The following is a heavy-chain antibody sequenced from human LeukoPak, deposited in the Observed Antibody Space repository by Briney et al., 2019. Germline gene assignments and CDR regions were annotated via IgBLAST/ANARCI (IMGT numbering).Heavy chain of an antibody. CDR2: INHSGST. CDR1: GGSFSGYY. CDR3: ARGYEYWYFDL. J-gene: IGHJ2*01. D-gene: IGHD5-12*01. Sequence: SETLSLTCAVYGGSFSGYYWSWIRQPPGKGLEWIGEINHSGSTNYNPSLKSRVTISVDTSKNQFSLKLSSVTAADTAVYYCARGYEYWYFDLWARGTLVTVSS. V-gene: IGHV4-34*01.